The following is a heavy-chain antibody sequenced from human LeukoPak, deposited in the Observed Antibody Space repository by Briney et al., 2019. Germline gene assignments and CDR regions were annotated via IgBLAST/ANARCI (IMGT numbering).Heavy chain of an antibody. Sequence: PSETLSLTCTVSGYSITSGYYWGWIRQPPGKGLEWIGSIYHSGSTYYNPSLKSRVTISVDTSKNQFSLKLSSVTAADTAVYYCAREVDDYDFWSGYLFDYWGQGTLVTVSS. CDR3: AREVDDYDFWSGYLFDY. J-gene: IGHJ4*02. CDR2: IYHSGST. V-gene: IGHV4-38-2*02. D-gene: IGHD3-3*01. CDR1: GYSITSGYY.